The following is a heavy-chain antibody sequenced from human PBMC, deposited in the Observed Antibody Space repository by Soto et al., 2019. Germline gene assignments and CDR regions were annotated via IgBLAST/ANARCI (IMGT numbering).Heavy chain of an antibody. CDR3: ARLPKGSLVNA. CDR1: GFSFSDDS. CDR2: ISSRSDAI. Sequence: PGGSLRLSCVGSGFSFSDDSINWVRQAPGKGLQWISYISSRSDAIHYADSVKGRFTVSRDNAKNAVFLQMNSLRDDDTAIYYCARLPKGSLVNAWGQGTQVTVSS. J-gene: IGHJ4*02. V-gene: IGHV3-48*02. D-gene: IGHD2-21*01.